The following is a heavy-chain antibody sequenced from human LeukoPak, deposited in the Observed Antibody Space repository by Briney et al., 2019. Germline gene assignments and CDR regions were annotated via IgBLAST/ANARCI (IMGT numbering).Heavy chain of an antibody. V-gene: IGHV4-39*01. CDR3: QSRFLEWLLDY. CDR1: GGSISSNNYY. J-gene: IGHJ4*02. Sequence: SQTLSLTCTVSGGSISSNNYYWGWIRQPPGKGLEWIGSIYYGGYTYYNPSLKSRVTISVDTSKNQFSLKLSSVTAADTAIYYCQSRFLEWLLDYWGQGTLVTVSS. CDR2: IYYGGYT. D-gene: IGHD3-3*01.